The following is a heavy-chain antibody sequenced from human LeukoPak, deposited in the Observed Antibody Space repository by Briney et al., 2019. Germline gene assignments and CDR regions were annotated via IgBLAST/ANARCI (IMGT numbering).Heavy chain of an antibody. J-gene: IGHJ4*02. D-gene: IGHD1-26*01. Sequence: GGSLRLSCAASGFPFTNNWMTWVRQAPGKGLEWVATIMQDGRETYYVESVKGRFTISRDNAKNSLFLQMNSLRVEDTAVYYCARLGGSYYTYWGQGTLVTVSS. CDR1: GFPFTNNW. CDR3: ARLGGSYYTY. V-gene: IGHV3-7*02. CDR2: IMQDGRET.